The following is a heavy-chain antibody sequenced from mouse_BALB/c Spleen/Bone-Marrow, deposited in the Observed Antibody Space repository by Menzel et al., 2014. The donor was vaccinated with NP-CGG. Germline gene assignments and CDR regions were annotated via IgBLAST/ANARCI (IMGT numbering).Heavy chain of an antibody. V-gene: IGHV5-6*02. D-gene: IGHD3-1*01. CDR2: ISSGGSYT. J-gene: IGHJ2*01. CDR3: ARDGLDY. CDR1: GFTFXSYG. Sequence: DVMLVESGGDLVKPGGSLKLSCAASGFTFXSYGMSWVRQAPDKRLEWVATISSGGSYTYYPDSVKGRFTISRDNAKNTLYLQMSSLKSEDTAMYYCARDGLDYWGQGTTLTVSS.